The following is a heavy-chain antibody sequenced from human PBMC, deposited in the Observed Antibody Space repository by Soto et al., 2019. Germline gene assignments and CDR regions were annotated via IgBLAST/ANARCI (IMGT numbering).Heavy chain of an antibody. Sequence: ASVKVSCKASGYTFNSYAMHLVRQAPGQRVEWIGWINACNGNTKYSQKFQGRVTITRDTSASPAHMELSSPGTEDTAGDYFAKGGQRLVPNDYWGQGPLVTVPS. CDR1: GYTFNSYA. CDR2: INACNGNT. CDR3: AKGGQRLVPNDY. D-gene: IGHD6-13*01. V-gene: IGHV1-3*01. J-gene: IGHJ4*02.